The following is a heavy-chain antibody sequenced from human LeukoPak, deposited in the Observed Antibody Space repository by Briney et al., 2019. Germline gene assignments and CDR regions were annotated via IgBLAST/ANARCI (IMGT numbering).Heavy chain of an antibody. CDR3: ANLRKSLWIPEFDY. V-gene: IGHV3-30*02. CDR1: GFTFSNYG. J-gene: IGHJ4*02. D-gene: IGHD1-1*01. Sequence: PGGSLRLSCGASGFTFSNYGMLWVRQAPGKGLDWVAFIRYDGNNKLYADSVKGRFTISRDNSKNTLYLHINSLRAEDTAVYYCANLRKSLWIPEFDYWGQGTLVTVSS. CDR2: IRYDGNNK.